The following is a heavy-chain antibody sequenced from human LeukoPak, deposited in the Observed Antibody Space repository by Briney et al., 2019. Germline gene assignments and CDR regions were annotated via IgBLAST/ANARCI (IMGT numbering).Heavy chain of an antibody. J-gene: IGHJ5*02. Sequence: ASAKVSCKASGYTFTGYYMHWVRQAPGQGLEWMGWINPNSGGTNYAQKFQGRVTMTRDTSISTAYMELSRLRSDDTAVYYCARSPARYCSSTSCSFDPWGQGTLVTVSS. CDR2: INPNSGGT. CDR3: ARSPARYCSSTSCSFDP. CDR1: GYTFTGYY. V-gene: IGHV1-2*02. D-gene: IGHD2-2*01.